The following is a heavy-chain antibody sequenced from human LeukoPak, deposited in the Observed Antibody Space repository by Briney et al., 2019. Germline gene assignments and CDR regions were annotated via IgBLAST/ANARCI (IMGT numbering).Heavy chain of an antibody. J-gene: IGHJ2*01. D-gene: IGHD3-22*01. Sequence: SETLSLTCTVSGGSISSYYWSWIRQPPGKGLEWIGYIYYSGSTNYNPSLKSRVTISVDTSKNQFSLKLSSVTAADTAVYYCARETYYYDSSGYQGWYFDLWGRGTLVTVSS. V-gene: IGHV4-59*01. CDR1: GGSISSYY. CDR2: IYYSGST. CDR3: ARETYYYDSSGYQGWYFDL.